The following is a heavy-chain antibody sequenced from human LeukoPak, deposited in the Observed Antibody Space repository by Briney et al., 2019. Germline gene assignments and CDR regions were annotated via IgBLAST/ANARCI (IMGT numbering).Heavy chain of an antibody. CDR3: AKDKFDFWSAYRANWFDP. Sequence: PGRSLRLSCAASGFTFSSYGMHWVRQAPGKGLEWVAVIRYDGSNKYYADSVKGRFTISRDNSKNTLYLQMNSLRAEDTAVYYCAKDKFDFWSAYRANWFDPWGQGTLVTVSS. CDR1: GFTFSSYG. D-gene: IGHD3-3*01. CDR2: IRYDGSNK. J-gene: IGHJ5*02. V-gene: IGHV3-33*06.